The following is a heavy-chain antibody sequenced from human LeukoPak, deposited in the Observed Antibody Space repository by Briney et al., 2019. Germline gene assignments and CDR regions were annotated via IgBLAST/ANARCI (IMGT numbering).Heavy chain of an antibody. D-gene: IGHD2-2*01. CDR1: GYTLTELS. J-gene: IGHJ5*02. Sequence: ASVKVSCKVSGYTLTELSMHWVRRAPGKGLEWMGGFDPEDGETIYAQKLQGRVTMTTDTSTSTAYMELRSLRSDDTAVYYCARDARSSSFDPWGQGTLVTVSS. CDR3: ARDARSSSFDP. V-gene: IGHV1-24*01. CDR2: FDPEDGET.